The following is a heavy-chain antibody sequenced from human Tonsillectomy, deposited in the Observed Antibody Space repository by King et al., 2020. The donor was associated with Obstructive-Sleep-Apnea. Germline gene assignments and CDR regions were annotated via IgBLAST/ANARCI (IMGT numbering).Heavy chain of an antibody. CDR1: GYTFTNYG. J-gene: IGHJ6*02. CDR2: ISAYNGNT. CDR3: ARVGGGYNLDFYYGMDV. V-gene: IGHV1-18*01. Sequence: QLVQSGAEVKKPGASVKVSCKASGYTFTNYGITWVRQAPGQGPEWMGWISAYNGNTDYAQKLQGRVTMTTDTSTSTAYMELRSRRSDDTAVYYCARVGGGYNLDFYYGMDVWGQGTTVTVSS. D-gene: IGHD5-24*01.